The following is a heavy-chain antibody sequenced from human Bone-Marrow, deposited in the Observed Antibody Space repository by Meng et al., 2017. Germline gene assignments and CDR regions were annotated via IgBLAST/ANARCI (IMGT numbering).Heavy chain of an antibody. CDR2: TYYRSKWYT. D-gene: IGHD3-22*01. Sequence: QVQSQKSGPGLVKPSQTLSLTSAISGDSVSSNSAAWHWNRQSPSRGLEWLGRTYYRSKWYTDYAVSVKSRITINPDTSKNQFSLQLNSVTPEDTAVYYCARGDYSSSPSFWGQGTLVTVSS. CDR1: GDSVSSNSAA. CDR3: ARGDYSSSPSF. J-gene: IGHJ4*02. V-gene: IGHV6-1*01.